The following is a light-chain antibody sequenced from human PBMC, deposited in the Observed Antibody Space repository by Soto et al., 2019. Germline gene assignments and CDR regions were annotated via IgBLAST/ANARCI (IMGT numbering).Light chain of an antibody. Sequence: QSALAQPRSVSGSPGQSVTISCTGTSSDVGGYNYVSWFQQHPGIAPKLMIYDVTRRPSGVPDRFSGSESGNTASLAISGLQAEDEVDYYCWSYAGSYTYVVGTGTKVTVL. CDR2: DVT. CDR1: SSDVGGYNY. V-gene: IGLV2-11*01. CDR3: WSYAGSYTYV. J-gene: IGLJ1*01.